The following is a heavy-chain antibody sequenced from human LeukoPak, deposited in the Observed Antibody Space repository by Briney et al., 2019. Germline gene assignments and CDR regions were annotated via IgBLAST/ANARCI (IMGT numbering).Heavy chain of an antibody. V-gene: IGHV4-61*02. CDR3: AREKGYGDYVPLGWYFDL. D-gene: IGHD4-17*01. CDR2: IYTSGST. Sequence: SETLSLTCTVSGGSISSGSYYWSWIRQPAGKALEWIGRIYTSGSTNYNPSLKSRVTISVDTSKNQFSLKLSSVTAADTAVYYCAREKGYGDYVPLGWYFDLWGRGTLVTVSS. J-gene: IGHJ2*01. CDR1: GGSISSGSYY.